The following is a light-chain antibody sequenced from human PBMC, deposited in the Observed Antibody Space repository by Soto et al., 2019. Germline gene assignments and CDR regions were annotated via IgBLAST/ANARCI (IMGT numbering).Light chain of an antibody. CDR3: QVWDSSSDHVV. Sequence: SYVLAQSPSVSVAPGKTASIPCGGNNIGSKSVHWYQQKPGQAPVLVIFYDSDRTSGIPERFSGSNSGNTATLTISRVEAGDEADYYCQVWDSSSDHVVFGGGTKLTVL. J-gene: IGLJ2*01. CDR2: YDS. CDR1: NIGSKS. V-gene: IGLV3-21*04.